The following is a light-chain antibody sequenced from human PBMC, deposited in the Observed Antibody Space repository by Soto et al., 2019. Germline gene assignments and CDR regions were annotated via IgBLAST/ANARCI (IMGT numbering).Light chain of an antibody. CDR1: QSISSY. V-gene: IGKV1-39*01. Sequence: DIQMTQSPSSLSASVGDRVTITCRASQSISSYLNWYQQKPGKAPKRLIYAASNLQSGVPSRFSGSISGTDFTLTISSLQPEDFATYYCQQSYSTLRRTFGQGTKVDIK. CDR2: AAS. CDR3: QQSYSTLRRT. J-gene: IGKJ1*01.